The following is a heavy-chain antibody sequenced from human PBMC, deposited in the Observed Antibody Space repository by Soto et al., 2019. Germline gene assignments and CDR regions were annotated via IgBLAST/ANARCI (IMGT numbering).Heavy chain of an antibody. V-gene: IGHV4-59*01. D-gene: IGHD2-2*01. J-gene: IGHJ6*02. CDR3: ARVGKGNQYQLPHDGMDV. CDR2: IYYSGST. CDR1: GGSISSYY. Sequence: SETLSLTCTVSGGSISSYYWSWIRQPPGKGLEWIGYIYYSGSTNYNPSLKSRVTISVDTSKNQFSLKLSSVTAADTAVYYCARVGKGNQYQLPHDGMDVWGQGTTVTVSS.